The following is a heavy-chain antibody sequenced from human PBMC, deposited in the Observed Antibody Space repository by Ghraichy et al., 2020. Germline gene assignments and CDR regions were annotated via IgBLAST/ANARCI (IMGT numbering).Heavy chain of an antibody. V-gene: IGHV3-66*01. Sequence: LSLTCAASGFTVSSNYMSWVRQAPGKGLEWVSVIYSGGSTYYADSVKGRFTISRDNSKNTLYLQMNSLRAEDTAVYYCASSRGYSGYDYYGMDVWGQGTTVTVSS. CDR2: IYSGGST. CDR1: GFTVSSNY. D-gene: IGHD5-12*01. J-gene: IGHJ6*02. CDR3: ASSRGYSGYDYYGMDV.